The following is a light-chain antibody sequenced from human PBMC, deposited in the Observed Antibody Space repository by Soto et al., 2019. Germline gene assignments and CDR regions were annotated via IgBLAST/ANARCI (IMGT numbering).Light chain of an antibody. CDR3: MQSIENLRT. J-gene: IGKJ1*01. CDR1: QSLLHSNGYNY. V-gene: IGKV2-28*01. CDR2: LGS. Sequence: DIAMTQSPLSLPVTPGEPASISCRSSQSLLHSNGYNYLDWYQQKKGQSPQILIYLGSNRASGVPDRFSGSGSGTDCTLKISRVEAEDVWIDYCMQSIENLRTFGQGTKVDIK.